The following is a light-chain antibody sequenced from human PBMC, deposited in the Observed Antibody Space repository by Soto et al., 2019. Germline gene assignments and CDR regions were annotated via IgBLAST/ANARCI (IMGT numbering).Light chain of an antibody. Sequence: VLTQPASVSGSPGQSITISCTGTSSDVGGYNYVSWYQQHPGKAPKLMIYEVSNRPSGVSNRFSGSKSGNTASLTISGLQAEDEADYYCSSYTSSSSYVFGTGTKVTV. CDR3: SSYTSSSSYV. V-gene: IGLV2-14*01. CDR2: EVS. J-gene: IGLJ1*01. CDR1: SSDVGGYNY.